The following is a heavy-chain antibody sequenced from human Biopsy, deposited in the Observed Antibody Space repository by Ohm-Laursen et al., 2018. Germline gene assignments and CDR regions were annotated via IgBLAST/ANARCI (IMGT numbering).Heavy chain of an antibody. V-gene: IGHV1-24*01. CDR3: AADINVWNVNY. CDR2: FAPENGET. J-gene: IGHJ4*02. Sequence: SVKVSCKVSGYTLTALSMHWVRQAPGRGLEWMGGFAPENGETIYAQKFQGRITMTEDTSTDTAYMELSSLRSEDTAVYYCAADINVWNVNYWGQGTQVTVSS. CDR1: GYTLTALS. D-gene: IGHD1-1*01.